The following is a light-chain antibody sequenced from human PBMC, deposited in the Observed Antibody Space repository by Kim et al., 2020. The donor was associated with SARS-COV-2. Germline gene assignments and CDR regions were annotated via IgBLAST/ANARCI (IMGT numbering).Light chain of an antibody. Sequence: SPGERATLPCRASQSVSSSYLAWYQQKPGQAPRLLIYGASSRATGIPDRFSGSGSGTDFTLTISRLEPEDFAVYYCQQYGTSPWTFGQGTKVHIK. CDR3: QQYGTSPWT. CDR1: QSVSSSY. V-gene: IGKV3-20*01. J-gene: IGKJ1*01. CDR2: GAS.